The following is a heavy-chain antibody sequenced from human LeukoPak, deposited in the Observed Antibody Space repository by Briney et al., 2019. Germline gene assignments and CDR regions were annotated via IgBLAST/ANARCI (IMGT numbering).Heavy chain of an antibody. D-gene: IGHD3-3*01. J-gene: IGHJ4*02. Sequence: PGGSLRLSCSASGFTFSRYAMHWVRQAPGKGLEYVSGISSNGRSTYYADSVKGRFTISRDNSKNTLYLQMSSLRPEDTAVYYCVKAQYDFWSGLDYWGQGTLVTVSS. CDR2: ISSNGRST. CDR1: GFTFSRYA. CDR3: VKAQYDFWSGLDY. V-gene: IGHV3-64D*06.